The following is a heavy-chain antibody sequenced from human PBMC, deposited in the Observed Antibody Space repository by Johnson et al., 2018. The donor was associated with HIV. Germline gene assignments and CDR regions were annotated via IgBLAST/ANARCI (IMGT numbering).Heavy chain of an antibody. Sequence: QVQLVESGGGVVQPGRSLRLSCAASGFTFGRYDMDWVRQAPGKGLEWMAVISYDGSNKYYADSVKGRFTISRDNSKNTLYLQMSSLKTEDTAVYYCERKSYSSSSGAFDIWGQGTMVTVSS. D-gene: IGHD6-6*01. CDR3: ERKSYSSSSGAFDI. CDR2: ISYDGSNK. J-gene: IGHJ3*02. V-gene: IGHV3-30*04. CDR1: GFTFGRYD.